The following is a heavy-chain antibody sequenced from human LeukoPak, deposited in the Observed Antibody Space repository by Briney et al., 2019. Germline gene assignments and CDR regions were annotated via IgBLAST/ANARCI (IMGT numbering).Heavy chain of an antibody. CDR1: AGSISSYY. J-gene: IGHJ3*02. V-gene: IGHV4-59*01. CDR3: ARVSPKYYYDSSGYFTHDAFDI. Sequence: SETLSLTCIVAAGSISSYYWSWIRQPPGKGLEWMGYIHSSGTTNYSPSLKSRITMSLDTSKNQFSLRLRSVTAADTAMYYCARVSPKYYYDSSGYFTHDAFDIWGQGTMVTVSS. D-gene: IGHD3-22*01. CDR2: IHSSGTT.